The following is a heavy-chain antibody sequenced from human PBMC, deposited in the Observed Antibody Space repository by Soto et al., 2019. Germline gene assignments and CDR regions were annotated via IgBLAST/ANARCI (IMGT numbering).Heavy chain of an antibody. Sequence: TGGSLRLSCAASGFTFSSFVLHWVRQAPGKGLEWVSLISSDGNKIYYADSVKGRFTISRDNSQNTLYLQMNNLESEDTAVYYCSRDDSDWFFNWGRGTLVTVSS. D-gene: IGHD3-9*01. CDR1: GFTFSSFV. CDR3: SRDDSDWFFN. V-gene: IGHV3-30-3*01. J-gene: IGHJ4*02. CDR2: ISSDGNKI.